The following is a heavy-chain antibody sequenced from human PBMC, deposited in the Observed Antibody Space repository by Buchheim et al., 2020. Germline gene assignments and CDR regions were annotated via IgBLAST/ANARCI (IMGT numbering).Heavy chain of an antibody. J-gene: IGHJ5*02. D-gene: IGHD3-10*01. CDR1: GFTVSSYS. Sequence: EVQLVESGGGLVQPGGSLRLSCAASGFTVSSYSMNWVRQAPGKGLEWVSYISSSSSTIYYADSVKGRVTISRDNAKNSLYLQMNSLRAEDTAVYYCASSSYYYGSGVFDPWGQGTL. CDR2: ISSSSSTI. CDR3: ASSSYYYGSGVFDP. V-gene: IGHV3-48*01.